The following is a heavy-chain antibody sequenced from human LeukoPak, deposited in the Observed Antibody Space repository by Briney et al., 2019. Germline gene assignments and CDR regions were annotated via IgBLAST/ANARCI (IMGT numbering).Heavy chain of an antibody. D-gene: IGHD6-13*01. CDR3: ARGSSSWYYFDY. J-gene: IGHJ4*02. CDR2: ISSSSSYI. V-gene: IGHV3-21*01. Sequence: GGSLRLSCAASGFTFSSMNWVRQAPGKGLEWVSFISSSSSYIYYADSVKGRFTISRDNAKKSLYLEMNSLRAEDTAVYYCARGSSSWYYFDYWGQGSLVTVSS. CDR1: GFTFSS.